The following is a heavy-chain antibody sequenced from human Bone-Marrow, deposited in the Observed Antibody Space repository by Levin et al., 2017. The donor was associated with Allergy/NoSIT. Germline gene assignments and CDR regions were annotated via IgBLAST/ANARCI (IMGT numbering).Heavy chain of an antibody. J-gene: IGHJ6*03. CDR1: GFTFSSYA. CDR2: ISGSGGST. Sequence: GGSLRLSCAASGFTFSSYAMSWVRQAPGKGLEWVSAISGSGGSTYYADSVKGRFTISRDNSKNTLYLQMNSLRAEDTAVYYCAKDIPGYCTGGVCYTDNYYYYYMDVWGKGTTVTVSS. V-gene: IGHV3-23*01. D-gene: IGHD2-8*02. CDR3: AKDIPGYCTGGVCYTDNYYYYYMDV.